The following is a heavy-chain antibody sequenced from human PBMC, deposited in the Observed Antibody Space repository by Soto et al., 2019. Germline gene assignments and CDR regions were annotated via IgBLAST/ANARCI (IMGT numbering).Heavy chain of an antibody. D-gene: IGHD6-13*01. Sequence: SAILSITGTVSGGSINSYYWTWIRQPPGKGVEWIAYFYYTGIANDDPSLMSRLTVSIDTSKSQCSLNLNSVTAADTAVYYCAKGYSSNCFRTNSLGQGILVTVSS. CDR2: FYYTGIA. J-gene: IGHJ4*02. V-gene: IGHV4-59*01. CDR3: AKGYSSNCFRTNS. CDR1: GGSINSYY.